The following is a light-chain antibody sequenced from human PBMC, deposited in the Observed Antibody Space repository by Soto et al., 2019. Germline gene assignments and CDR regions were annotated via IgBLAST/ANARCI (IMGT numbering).Light chain of an antibody. CDR3: SSYTSSRAYV. V-gene: IGLV2-14*01. CDR2: EVS. CDR1: ISDVGGYNY. J-gene: IGLJ1*01. Sequence: QSALTQTASVSGSPGQSITISCTGTISDVGGYNYVSWYQQQSGKAPKLMIHEVSNRPSGVSNRFSGSKSGNTASLTISGLQAEDEADYCCSSYTSSRAYVFGIGTTVTV.